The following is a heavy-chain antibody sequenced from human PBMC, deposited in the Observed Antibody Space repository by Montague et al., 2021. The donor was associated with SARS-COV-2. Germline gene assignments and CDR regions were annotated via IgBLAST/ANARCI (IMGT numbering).Heavy chain of an antibody. V-gene: IGHV4-59*01. CDR1: GGSISSYY. Sequence: SETLSLTCTVSGGSISSYYWSWIRHPPAKGLEWIWYIYYSGSTNYTPSLKSRVTISVDTSKNQFSLKLSSVTAADTAVYYCARGFDYWGQGTLVTVSS. CDR3: ARGFDY. J-gene: IGHJ4*02. CDR2: IYYSGST.